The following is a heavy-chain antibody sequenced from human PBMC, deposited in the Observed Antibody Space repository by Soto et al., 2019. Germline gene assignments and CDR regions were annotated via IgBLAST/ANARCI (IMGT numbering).Heavy chain of an antibody. V-gene: IGHV3-30*18. Sequence: GGSLRLSCAASGFTFSSYGMHWVRQAPGKGLEWVAVISYDGSNKYYADSVKGRFTISRDNSKNTLYLQMNSLRAEDTAVYYCAKDTWSIAAPLDYWGQGTLVTVSS. J-gene: IGHJ4*02. CDR3: AKDTWSIAAPLDY. CDR1: GFTFSSYG. CDR2: ISYDGSNK. D-gene: IGHD6-6*01.